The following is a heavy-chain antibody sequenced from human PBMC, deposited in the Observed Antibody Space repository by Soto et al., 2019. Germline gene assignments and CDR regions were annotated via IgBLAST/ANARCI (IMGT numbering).Heavy chain of an antibody. J-gene: IGHJ4*02. Sequence: PSETLSRTCTVSGGSISSYYWSWIRQPPGKGLEWIGYIYYSGGTNYNSSLKSRVTISVDTSKNQFSLKLSSVTAADTAVYYCARLAASAHYFDSWGQGTLVTVSS. CDR2: IYYSGGT. CDR3: ARLAASAHYFDS. D-gene: IGHD6-13*01. CDR1: GGSISSYY. V-gene: IGHV4-59*08.